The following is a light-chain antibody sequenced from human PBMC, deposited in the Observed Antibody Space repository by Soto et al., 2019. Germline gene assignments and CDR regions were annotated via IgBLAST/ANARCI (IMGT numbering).Light chain of an antibody. Sequence: QSALTQPPSASGSPGQSVTLSCTGTSSDVADYYYVSWYQQHPGKAPKLIIYEVSKRPSGVPDRFSGSKSGNTASLTVSGLQTEDEADYYCCSYVGSDAYVFGTGTKLTVL. J-gene: IGLJ1*01. CDR3: CSYVGSDAYV. CDR2: EVS. V-gene: IGLV2-8*01. CDR1: SSDVADYYY.